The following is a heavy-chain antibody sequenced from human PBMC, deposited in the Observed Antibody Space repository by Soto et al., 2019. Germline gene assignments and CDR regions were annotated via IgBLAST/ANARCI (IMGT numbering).Heavy chain of an antibody. Sequence: GASVKVSCKASGDTFTSYGISWVRQAPGQGLEWMGWISAYNGNTNYAQKLQGRVTMTTDTSTSTAYMELRSLRSDDTAVYYCARDLDIAAPNAFDIWGQGTMVTVSS. CDR1: GDTFTSYG. CDR2: ISAYNGNT. V-gene: IGHV1-18*01. J-gene: IGHJ3*02. CDR3: ARDLDIAAPNAFDI. D-gene: IGHD5-12*01.